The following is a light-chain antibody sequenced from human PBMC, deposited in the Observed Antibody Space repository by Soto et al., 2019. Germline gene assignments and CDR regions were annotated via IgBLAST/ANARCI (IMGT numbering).Light chain of an antibody. CDR2: EDT. CDR1: SSDIGGYNY. CDR3: SSYTGGYTLVV. Sequence: QSVLTQPASVSASPGQSITISCAGTSSDIGGYNYVSWYQRLPDKVPKHIIYEDTSRPSGGSHRFSGSKSGNTASLTISGLQAEDEGDYFCSSYTGGYTLVVVGGGTKLTVL. J-gene: IGLJ2*01. V-gene: IGLV2-14*03.